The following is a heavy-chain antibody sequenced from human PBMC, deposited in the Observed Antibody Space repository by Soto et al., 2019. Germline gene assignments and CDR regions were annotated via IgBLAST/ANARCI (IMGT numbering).Heavy chain of an antibody. Sequence: GASVKVSCKASGYTFTSYGISWARQAPGQGLEWMGWISAYNGNTNYAQKLQGRVTMTTDTSTSTAYMELRSLRSDDTAVYYCARANPITIFGVVTTRQFDYWGQGTLVTVSS. J-gene: IGHJ4*02. V-gene: IGHV1-18*01. CDR2: ISAYNGNT. D-gene: IGHD3-3*01. CDR1: GYTFTSYG. CDR3: ARANPITIFGVVTTRQFDY.